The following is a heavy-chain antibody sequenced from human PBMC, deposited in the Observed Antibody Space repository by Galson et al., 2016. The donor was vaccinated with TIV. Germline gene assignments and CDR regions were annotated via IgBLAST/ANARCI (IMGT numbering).Heavy chain of an antibody. J-gene: IGHJ6*02. CDR2: ISGSGNYR. D-gene: IGHD1-14*01. CDR1: GFAFNNYY. V-gene: IGHV3-11*06. CDR3: ARDHRPSTVITPPVYYSYYYDIDV. Sequence: SLRLSCAASGFAFNNYYLTWIRQTPGKGLEWVSHISGSGNYRDYADSVKGRFTIFRDNDKNLVYLRMNCLRAEDTAVYYCARDHRPSTVITPPVYYSYYYDIDVWGQGTTVTVSS.